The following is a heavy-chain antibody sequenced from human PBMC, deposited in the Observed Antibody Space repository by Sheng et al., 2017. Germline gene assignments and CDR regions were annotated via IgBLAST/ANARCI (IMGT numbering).Heavy chain of an antibody. Sequence: QVQLVQSGAEVKKPGASVKVSCKASGYTFTSYGISWVRQAPGQGLEWMGWISAYNGNTNYAQKLQGRVTMTTDTSTSTAYMELRSLRSDDTAVYYCARDIRITMIVVDSDAFDIWGQGTMVTVSS. J-gene: IGHJ3*02. V-gene: IGHV1-18*01. CDR3: ARDIRITMIVVDSDAFDI. CDR2: ISAYNGNT. D-gene: IGHD3-22*01. CDR1: GYTFTSYG.